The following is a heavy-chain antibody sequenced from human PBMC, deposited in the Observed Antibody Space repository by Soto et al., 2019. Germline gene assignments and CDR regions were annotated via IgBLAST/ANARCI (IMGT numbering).Heavy chain of an antibody. CDR1: GYSFAGYW. Sequence: GESLKSSGKGSGYSFAGYWITWVLEKPGKGLEWMGRIDPSDSQTYYSPSFRGHVTISATKSITTVFLQWSSLRASDTAMYYCARQIYDSDTGPNFQYYFDSWGQGTPVTVSS. V-gene: IGHV5-10-1*01. J-gene: IGHJ4*02. D-gene: IGHD3-22*01. CDR3: ARQIYDSDTGPNFQYYFDS. CDR2: IDPSDSQT.